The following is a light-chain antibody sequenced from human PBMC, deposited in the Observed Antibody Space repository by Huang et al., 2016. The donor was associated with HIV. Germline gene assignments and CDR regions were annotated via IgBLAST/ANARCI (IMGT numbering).Light chain of an antibody. J-gene: IGKJ1*01. Sequence: DIQMTQSPSSLSAYVGDRVTITCRASQGSSKSLAWYQQTPGNAPKLLVYIASRLESGGPSRFSGSGSETDYTLTISGLQPEDSATYYCQQYFSPLRTFGQGTKVEIK. V-gene: IGKV1-NL1*01. CDR1: QGSSKS. CDR3: QQYFSPLRT. CDR2: IAS.